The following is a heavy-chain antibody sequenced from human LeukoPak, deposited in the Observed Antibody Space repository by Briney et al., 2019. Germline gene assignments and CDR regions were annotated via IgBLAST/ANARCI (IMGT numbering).Heavy chain of an antibody. Sequence: SETLSLTCTVSGGSISSYYWSWIRQPAGKGLEWIGRIYTSGSTNYNPSLKSRVTMSVDTSKNQFSLKLSSVTAADTAVYYCARWYYDSSGYRYFDYWGQGTLVTVSS. CDR3: ARWYYDSSGYRYFDY. CDR1: GGSISSYY. D-gene: IGHD3-22*01. CDR2: IYTSGST. V-gene: IGHV4-4*07. J-gene: IGHJ4*02.